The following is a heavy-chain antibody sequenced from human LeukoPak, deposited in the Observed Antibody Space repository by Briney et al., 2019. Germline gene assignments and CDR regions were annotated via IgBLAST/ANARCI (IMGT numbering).Heavy chain of an antibody. CDR1: GFTFSSYS. D-gene: IGHD6-19*01. CDR2: ISSSSSYI. CDR3: ARDIAVAGTSY. V-gene: IGHV3-21*01. J-gene: IGHJ4*02. Sequence: GGSLRLSCAASGFTFSSYSMNWVRQAPGKGLEWVSSISSSSSYIYYADSVKGRFTISRDNAKNSLYLQMNSLRAEDTAVYYCARDIAVAGTSYWGQGTLVTVSS.